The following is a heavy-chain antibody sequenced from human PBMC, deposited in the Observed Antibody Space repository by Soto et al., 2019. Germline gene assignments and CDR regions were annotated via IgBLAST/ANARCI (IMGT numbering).Heavy chain of an antibody. CDR3: ATAGSSGYYAYWYFDL. D-gene: IGHD3-22*01. CDR1: GYTFTSYA. CDR2: INAGNGNT. Sequence: ASVNVSCKASGYTFTSYAMHWVRQAPGQRLEWMGWINAGNGNTKYSQKFQGRVTITRDTSASTAYMELSSLRSEDTAVYYCATAGSSGYYAYWYFDLWGRGTLVTVSS. V-gene: IGHV1-3*01. J-gene: IGHJ2*01.